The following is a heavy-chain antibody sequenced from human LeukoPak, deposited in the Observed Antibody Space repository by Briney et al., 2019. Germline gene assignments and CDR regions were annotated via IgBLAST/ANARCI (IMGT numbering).Heavy chain of an antibody. CDR3: AKGWEAAVTVGFDY. V-gene: IGHV3-23*01. CDR2: ISASGGDT. CDR1: GFTFSSYA. J-gene: IGHJ4*02. Sequence: GGSLRLSCAASGFTFSSYAMSWVRQAPGKGLEWLSSISASGGDTYYAHSVKGRFIISRDNSKNTLYLQMNSLRAEDAAVYYCAKGWEAAVTVGFDYWGQGTLVTVSS. D-gene: IGHD6-25*01.